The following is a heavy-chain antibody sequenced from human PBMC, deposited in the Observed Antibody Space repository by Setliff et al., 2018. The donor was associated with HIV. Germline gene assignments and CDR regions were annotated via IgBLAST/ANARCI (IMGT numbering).Heavy chain of an antibody. CDR1: GGTFSSYG. Sequence: SVKVSCKASGGTFSSYGINWVRQAPGQGLEWMGGIVPMFGTANYAQKFQGRVTITADESTSTVYMELTRLRSEDTAVYYCARATTVTIYYYYGMDVWGQGTTVTVSS. CDR2: IVPMFGTA. J-gene: IGHJ6*02. V-gene: IGHV1-69*13. D-gene: IGHD4-17*01. CDR3: ARATTVTIYYYYGMDV.